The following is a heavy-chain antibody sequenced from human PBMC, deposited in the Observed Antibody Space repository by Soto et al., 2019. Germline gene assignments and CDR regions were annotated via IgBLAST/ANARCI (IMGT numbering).Heavy chain of an antibody. CDR3: ARSYSSSSLKEYYYYMDG. CDR1: GGSISSGGYY. V-gene: IGHV4-31*03. D-gene: IGHD6-6*01. Sequence: SETLSLTCTVSGGSISSGGYYWSWIRQHPGKGLEWIGYIYYSGSTYYNPSLKSRVTISVDTSKNQFSLKLSSVTAADTAVYYCARSYSSSSLKEYYYYMDGWGKGTTVTVAS. CDR2: IYYSGST. J-gene: IGHJ6*03.